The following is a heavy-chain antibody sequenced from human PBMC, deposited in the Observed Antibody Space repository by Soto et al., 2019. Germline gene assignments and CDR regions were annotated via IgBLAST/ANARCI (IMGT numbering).Heavy chain of an antibody. D-gene: IGHD5-12*01. V-gene: IGHV3-7*04. Sequence: GGSLRLSCAASGFTFSSYWMSWVRQAPGKGLEWVANIKQDGSEKYYVDSVKGRFTISRDNAKNSLYLQMNSLRAEDTAVYYWGRDEAYLVFTIRGGRDIVEFLDYWRQRTRVTTSA. CDR2: IKQDGSEK. CDR1: GFTFSSYW. CDR3: GRDEAYLVFTIRGGRDIVEFLDY. J-gene: IGHJ4*02.